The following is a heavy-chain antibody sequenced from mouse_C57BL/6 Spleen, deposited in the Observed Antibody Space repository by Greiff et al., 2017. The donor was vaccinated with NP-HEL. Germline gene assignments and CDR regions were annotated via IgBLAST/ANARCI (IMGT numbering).Heavy chain of an antibody. Sequence: VQLQQSGPELVKPGASVKISCKASGYAFSSSWMNWVKQRPGKGLEWIGRIYPGDGDTNYNGKFKGKATLTADKSSSPAYMQLSSLTSEDSAVYFCARGGGNSPFAYWGQGTLVTVSA. D-gene: IGHD2-1*01. V-gene: IGHV1-82*01. CDR2: IYPGDGDT. CDR3: ARGGGNSPFAY. CDR1: GYAFSSSW. J-gene: IGHJ3*01.